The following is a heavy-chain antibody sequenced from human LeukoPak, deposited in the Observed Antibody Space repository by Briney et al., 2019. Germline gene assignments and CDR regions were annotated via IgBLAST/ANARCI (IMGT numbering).Heavy chain of an antibody. J-gene: IGHJ6*02. CDR3: ARDLAARRGGYYYYGMDV. Sequence: AXVKVSCKASGYTFTSYYMHWVRQAPGQGLEWMGIINPSGGSTSYAQKFQGRVTMTRDTSTSTVYMELSSLRSEDTAVYYCARDLAARRGGYYYYGMDVWGQGTTVTVSS. V-gene: IGHV1-46*01. D-gene: IGHD6-6*01. CDR2: INPSGGST. CDR1: GYTFTSYY.